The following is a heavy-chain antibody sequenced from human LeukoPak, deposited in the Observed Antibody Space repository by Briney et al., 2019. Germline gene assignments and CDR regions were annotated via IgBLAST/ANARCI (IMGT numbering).Heavy chain of an antibody. J-gene: IGHJ4*02. CDR2: IKQDGGEK. Sequence: GGSLRLSCAASRFAFSGYWMGWVRQAPGKGLEWVANIKQDGGEKYYVDSVKGRFTIARDKAKNSVYLQMRSMRAEDTAVYYCARVSDSSGSYFPRFDSWGQGTLVTVSS. V-gene: IGHV3-7*01. CDR3: ARVSDSSGSYFPRFDS. CDR1: RFAFSGYW. D-gene: IGHD3-22*01.